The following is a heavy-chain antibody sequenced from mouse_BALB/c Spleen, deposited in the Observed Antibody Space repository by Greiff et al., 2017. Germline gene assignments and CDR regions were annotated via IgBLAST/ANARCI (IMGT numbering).Heavy chain of an antibody. CDR1: GFTFSSYT. Sequence: EVHLVESGGGLVKPGGSLKLSCAASGFTFSSYTMSWVRQTPEKRLEWVATISSGGSYTYYPDSVKGRFTISRDNAKNTLYLQMSSLKSEDTAMYYCTRDLDDYGWFAYWGQGTLVTVSA. CDR2: ISSGGSYT. V-gene: IGHV5-6-4*01. D-gene: IGHD2-4*01. J-gene: IGHJ3*01. CDR3: TRDLDDYGWFAY.